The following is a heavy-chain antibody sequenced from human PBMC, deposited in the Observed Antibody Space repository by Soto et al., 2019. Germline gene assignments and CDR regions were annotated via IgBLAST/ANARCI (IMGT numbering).Heavy chain of an antibody. CDR2: IYTSGST. J-gene: IGHJ4*02. CDR1: GGSISRYY. Sequence: SETHSHTCTVSGGSISRYYWSGFRQPAGKGLQRIGRIYTSGSTNYNPSLKSRVTMSVDTSKNQFSLKLSSVTAADTAVYYCARACSTTSCYDYFVSLGQASLITV. V-gene: IGHV4-4*07. CDR3: ARACSTTSCYDYFVS. D-gene: IGHD2-2*01.